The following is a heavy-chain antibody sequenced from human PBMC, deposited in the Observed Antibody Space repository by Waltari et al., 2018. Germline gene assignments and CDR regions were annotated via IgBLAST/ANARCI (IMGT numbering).Heavy chain of an antibody. J-gene: IGHJ4*02. CDR3: TKGWGDY. CDR2: IVGGGDST. V-gene: IGHV3-23*01. D-gene: IGHD7-27*01. CDR1: GFTLTTYA. Sequence: EGQLLESGGGLVQPGGSLRLPCAASGFTLTTYAMGWVRPPPGKGLGWVSGIVGGGDSTYYADSVKGRFTISRDSSKNTLYLQMNSLRAEDTAVYYCTKGWGDYWGQGTLVTVSS.